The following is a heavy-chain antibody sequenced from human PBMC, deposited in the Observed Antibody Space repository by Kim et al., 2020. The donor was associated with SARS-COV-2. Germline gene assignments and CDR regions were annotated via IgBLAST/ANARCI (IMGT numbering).Heavy chain of an antibody. D-gene: IGHD7-27*01. CDR1: AFTVSTNY. J-gene: IGHJ2*01. CDR2: IYSGGRT. CDR3: VRGRSWVFDL. V-gene: IGHV3-53*01. Sequence: GGSLRLSCAASAFTVSTNYMSWVRQAPGKGLEWVSIIYSGGRTYYADSVKGRFFISRDNSKNTLYLQMNNLRVEDTAVYYCVRGRSWVFDLWGRGSLVSVSS.